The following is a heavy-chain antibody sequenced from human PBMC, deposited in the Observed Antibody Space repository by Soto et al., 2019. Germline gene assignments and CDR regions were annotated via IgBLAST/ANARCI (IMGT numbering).Heavy chain of an antibody. Sequence: SVKVSCKASGGTFSSYAISWVRQAPGQGLEWMGGIIPIFGTANYAQKFQGRVTITADESTSTAYMELSSLRSEDTAVYYCARAEVATITDYYYGMDVWGQGTTVTVSS. CDR3: ARAEVATITDYYYGMDV. V-gene: IGHV1-69*13. CDR1: GGTFSSYA. D-gene: IGHD5-12*01. CDR2: IIPIFGTA. J-gene: IGHJ6*02.